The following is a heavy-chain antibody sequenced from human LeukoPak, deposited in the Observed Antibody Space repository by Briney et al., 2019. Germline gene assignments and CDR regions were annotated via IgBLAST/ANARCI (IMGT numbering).Heavy chain of an antibody. CDR3: ARPAMGIAAVKYYYYYYMDV. CDR1: GYRFTSYW. J-gene: IGHJ6*03. D-gene: IGHD6-13*01. CDR2: IYPGDSDT. Sequence: GESLKISLKGSGYRFTSYWIGWVRQMPGKGLEWMGIIYPGDSDTRYSPSFQGQVTISADKSISTAYLQWSSLKASDTAMYYCARPAMGIAAVKYYYYYYMDVWGKGTTVTVSS. V-gene: IGHV5-51*01.